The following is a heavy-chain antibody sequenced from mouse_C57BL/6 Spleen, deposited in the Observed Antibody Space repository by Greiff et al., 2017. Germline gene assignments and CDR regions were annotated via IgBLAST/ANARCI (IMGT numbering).Heavy chain of an antibody. D-gene: IGHD2-2*01. J-gene: IGHJ2*01. V-gene: IGHV3-6*01. CDR2: ISYDGSN. CDR1: GYSITSGYY. CDR3: ARRMVTTKGYFDY. Sequence: ESGPGLVKPSQSLSLTCSVTGYSITSGYYWNWIRQFPGNKLEWMGYISYDGSNNYNPSLKNRISITRDTSKNQFFLKLNSVTTEDTATYYCARRMVTTKGYFDYWGQGTTLTVSS.